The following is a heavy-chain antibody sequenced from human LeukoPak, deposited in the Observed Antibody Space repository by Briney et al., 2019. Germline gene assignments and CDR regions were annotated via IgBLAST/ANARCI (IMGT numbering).Heavy chain of an antibody. CDR3: ARHGPDGAFDY. CDR1: GFTFSRYG. J-gene: IGHJ4*02. Sequence: PGGSLRLSCAASGFTFSRYGMHWVRQAPGKGLDWVAVIWYDGSNEYYADSVKGRFTISRDNSKNTVYLQMNSLRAEDTAMYYCARHGPDGAFDYWGQGTLVTVSS. V-gene: IGHV3-33*01. CDR2: IWYDGSNE. D-gene: IGHD3-16*01.